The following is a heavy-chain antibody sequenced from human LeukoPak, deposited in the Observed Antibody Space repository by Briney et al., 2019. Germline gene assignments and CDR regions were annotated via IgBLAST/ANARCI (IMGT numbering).Heavy chain of an antibody. V-gene: IGHV3-21*01. CDR2: ISSSSSYI. CDR3: AGTVGYSTTVGWFDP. CDR1: GFTFSSYS. D-gene: IGHD6-13*01. J-gene: IGHJ5*02. Sequence: SGGSLRLSCAASGFTFSSYSMNWVRQAPGKGLEWVSSISSSSSYIYYADSVKGRFTISRDNAKNSLYLQMNSLRAEDTAVYYCAGTVGYSTTVGWFDPWGQGTLVTVSS.